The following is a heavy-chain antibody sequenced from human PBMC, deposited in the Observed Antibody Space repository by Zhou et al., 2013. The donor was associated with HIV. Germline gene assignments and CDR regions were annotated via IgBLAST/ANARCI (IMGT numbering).Heavy chain of an antibody. D-gene: IGHD3-10*01. J-gene: IGHJ3*02. CDR1: GGTFSSFA. CDR3: ARDYFGSGTYPLTNAFDI. Sequence: QVQLVQSGAEVKKSGSSVKVSCKASGGTFSSFAISWVRQAPGQGLEWMGRIIPFFGTANFAQKFQGRVTITADESTSTAYMELSSLRSEDTAVYYCARDYFGSGTYPLTNAFDIWGQGTMVTVSS. CDR2: IIPFFGTA. V-gene: IGHV1-69*13.